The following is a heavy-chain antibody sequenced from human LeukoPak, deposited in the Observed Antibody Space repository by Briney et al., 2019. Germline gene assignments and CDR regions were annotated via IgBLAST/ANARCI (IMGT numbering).Heavy chain of an antibody. Sequence: GGSLRLSCAASGFTFSSYAMSWVRQAPGKGLEWVGRIKSKTHGGTTDYAAPVYGRFTVSRDDSKNTPYLQMNSLQTEDTAVYYCTTFSDCTSSICYTNYWGQGTLVTVSS. D-gene: IGHD2-2*02. CDR3: TTFSDCTSSICYTNY. J-gene: IGHJ4*02. CDR1: GFTFSSYA. CDR2: IKSKTHGGTT. V-gene: IGHV3-15*01.